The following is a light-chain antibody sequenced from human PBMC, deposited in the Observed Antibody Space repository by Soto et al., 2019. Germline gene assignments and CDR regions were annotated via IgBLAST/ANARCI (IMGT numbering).Light chain of an antibody. CDR2: DVS. CDR3: CSYAGSYTFVV. J-gene: IGLJ2*01. Sequence: QSALNQPRLVSRAPGQSGTISWTGTSSDFGGYNYVSWYQQHPGKAPKLMIYDVSKRPSGVPDRFSGSKSGNTASLTISGLQAEDEADYYCCSYAGSYTFVVFGGGTKVTVL. CDR1: SSDFGGYNY. V-gene: IGLV2-11*01.